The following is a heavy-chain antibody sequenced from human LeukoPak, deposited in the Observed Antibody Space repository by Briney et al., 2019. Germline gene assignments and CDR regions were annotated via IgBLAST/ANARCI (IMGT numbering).Heavy chain of an antibody. CDR2: IRQDGGEK. V-gene: IGHV3-7*01. D-gene: IGHD6-13*01. J-gene: IGHJ4*01. CDR1: GFTFTSYW. Sequence: GGSLRLSCAVSGFTFTSYWMNWVRQAPGKGLEWVASIRQDGGEKYYMDSVKGRFTISRDNTKNSLYLQMSSLRAEDTAVYYCARDGTAAGLYFDLWGQGTLVTVSS. CDR3: ARDGTAAGLYFDL.